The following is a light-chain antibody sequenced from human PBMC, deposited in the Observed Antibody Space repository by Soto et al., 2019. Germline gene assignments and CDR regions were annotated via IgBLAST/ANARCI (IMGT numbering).Light chain of an antibody. J-gene: IGKJ4*01. CDR2: DAF. CDR1: QNVKTR. V-gene: IGKV3-15*01. CDR3: QQYDEWPLT. Sequence: VMTQSPATLSVSPGERATLSCRASQNVKTRLAWYQQKPGQAPRLLIYDAFTRATGIPARFSGSASGTEFTLTISSLQSEDFAVYYCQQYDEWPLTFGGGTKVDI.